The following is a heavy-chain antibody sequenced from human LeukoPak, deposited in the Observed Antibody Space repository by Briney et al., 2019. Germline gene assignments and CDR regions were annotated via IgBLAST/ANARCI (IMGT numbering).Heavy chain of an antibody. CDR1: GFPFSSYG. J-gene: IGHJ4*02. CDR3: AAMTSVTTGDY. D-gene: IGHD4-11*01. V-gene: IGHV3-30*02. Sequence: PGGSLRLSCAASGFPFSSYGMHWVRQAPGKGLEWVAFIPYGGSDKFYADSVKGRFTISRDNSKNTLYLQMNSLRAEDTAVYYCAAMTSVTTGDYWGQGTLVTVSS. CDR2: IPYGGSDK.